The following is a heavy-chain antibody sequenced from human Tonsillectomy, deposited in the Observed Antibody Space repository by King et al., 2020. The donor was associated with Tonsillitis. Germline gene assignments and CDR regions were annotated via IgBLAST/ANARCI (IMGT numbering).Heavy chain of an antibody. J-gene: IGHJ6*03. CDR3: ARIQEGRYYFDSSGYYYYYYYMDV. V-gene: IGHV2-70*04. D-gene: IGHD3-22*01. Sequence: TLQESGPALVKPTQTLTLTCTFSGFSLSTSEMRVGWIRQPPGQALEWLARIDWNDDEFYSTSLMTRLTISKDTSKNQVVLTMNNMDPVDTATYYCARIQEGRYYFDSSGYYYYYYYMDVWGTGTTVTVSS. CDR1: GFSLSTSEMR. CDR2: IDWNDDE.